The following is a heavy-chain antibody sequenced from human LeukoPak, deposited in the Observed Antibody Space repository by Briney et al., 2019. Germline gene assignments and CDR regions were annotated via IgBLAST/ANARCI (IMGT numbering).Heavy chain of an antibody. CDR2: IYYSGST. D-gene: IGHD3-10*01. V-gene: IGHV4-30-4*01. J-gene: IGHJ5*02. Sequence: SETLSLTCTVSGGSISSGDHYWSWIRQPPGKGLEWIGNIYYSGSTNYNASFKSRITISVDTSRNQFSLKLTSVTAADTAVYFCARDSALLWFGELDSWGQGTVVTVSS. CDR3: ARDSALLWFGELDS. CDR1: GGSISSGDHY.